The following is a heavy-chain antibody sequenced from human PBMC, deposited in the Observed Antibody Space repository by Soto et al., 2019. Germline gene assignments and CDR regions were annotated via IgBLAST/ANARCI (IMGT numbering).Heavy chain of an antibody. CDR3: ARRSSNYYYYYMAV. J-gene: IGHJ6*03. Sequence: GGSLRLSCKGSGYSFTSYWIGWVRQMPGKGLEWMGIIYPGDSDTRYSPSFQGQVTISADKSISTAYLQWSSLKASDTAMYYCARRSSNYYYYYMAVWGKGTTVTVSS. V-gene: IGHV5-51*01. CDR2: IYPGDSDT. CDR1: GYSFTSYW.